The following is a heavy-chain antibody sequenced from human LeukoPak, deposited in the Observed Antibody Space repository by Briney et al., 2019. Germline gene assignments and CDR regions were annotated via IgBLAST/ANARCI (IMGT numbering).Heavy chain of an antibody. Sequence: PSETLSLTCTVSGGSISSYYWSWIRQPPEKGLEWIGYIYYSGSTNYNPSLKSRVTISVDTSKNQFSLKLSSVTAADTAVYYCARDLRYSSGWYGGYYYYYGMDVWGKGTTVTVSS. J-gene: IGHJ6*04. V-gene: IGHV4-59*01. D-gene: IGHD6-19*01. CDR2: IYYSGST. CDR1: GGSISSYY. CDR3: ARDLRYSSGWYGGYYYYYGMDV.